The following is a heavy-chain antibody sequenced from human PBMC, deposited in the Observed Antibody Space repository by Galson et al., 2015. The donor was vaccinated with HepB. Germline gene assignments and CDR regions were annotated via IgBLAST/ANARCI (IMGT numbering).Heavy chain of an antibody. V-gene: IGHV2-5*02. CDR1: GFSLSTSGVG. CDR2: IYWDDDK. Sequence: PALVKPTQTLTLTCSFSGFSLSTSGVGVGWIRQPPGKALEWLALIYWDDDKRYSPSLKSRLTITKDTSKNQVVLRMTNMDPVDTATYYCAHSRLMGATTSLDYWGQGTLVTVSS. CDR3: AHSRLMGATTSLDY. J-gene: IGHJ4*02. D-gene: IGHD1-26*01.